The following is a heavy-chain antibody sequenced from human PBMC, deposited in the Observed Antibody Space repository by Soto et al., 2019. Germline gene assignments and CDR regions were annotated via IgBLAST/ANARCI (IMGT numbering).Heavy chain of an antibody. CDR3: VRGYCTTSPCSGDFQF. D-gene: IGHD2-15*01. CDR2: IHPSGDT. CDR1: GYKFTTYF. V-gene: IGHV1-46*01. Sequence: ASVKVSSKASGYKFTTYFIHSLRQAPGQGLEWMGMIHPSGDTGYAQKFRGRVTMTIDTSTTTAYMELRNLTSEDTAVYFSVRGYCTTSPCSGDFQFWGQGTLVTVSS. J-gene: IGHJ1*01.